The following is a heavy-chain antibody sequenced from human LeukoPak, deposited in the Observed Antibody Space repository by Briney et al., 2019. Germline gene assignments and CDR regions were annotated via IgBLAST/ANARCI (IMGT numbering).Heavy chain of an antibody. J-gene: IGHJ4*02. CDR2: ISSSSSYI. V-gene: IGHV3-21*04. CDR1: GFTFSSYS. Sequence: GGSLRLSCAASGFTFSSYSMNWVRQAPGKGLEWVSSISSSSSYIYYADSVKGRFTISRDNSLSTLYLQMNSLRVEDTAVYYCAKANYVSSRNFYGGWYPDHWGQGSLVTVSS. D-gene: IGHD6-19*01. CDR3: AKANYVSSRNFYGGWYPDH.